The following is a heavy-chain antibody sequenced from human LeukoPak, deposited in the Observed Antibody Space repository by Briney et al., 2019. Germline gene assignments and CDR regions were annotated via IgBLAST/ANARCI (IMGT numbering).Heavy chain of an antibody. CDR1: GYSFTSYW. CDR2: IYPGDSDT. Sequence: GESLKISCKGSGYSFTSYWIGWVRQTPGKGLEWMGIIYPGDSDTRYSPSFQGQVTISADKSISTAYLQWSSLKASDTAMYYCARSEELSLYYFDYWGQGTLVTVSS. V-gene: IGHV5-51*01. CDR3: ARSEELSLYYFDY. D-gene: IGHD3-16*02. J-gene: IGHJ4*02.